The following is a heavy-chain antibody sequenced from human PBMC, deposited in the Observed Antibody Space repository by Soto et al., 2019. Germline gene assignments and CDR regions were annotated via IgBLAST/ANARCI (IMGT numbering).Heavy chain of an antibody. J-gene: IGHJ6*02. CDR1: GDSVSNDY. CDR2: ISPFGGAT. Sequence: ASVKVSCKASGDSVSNDYLHWVRQAPGQGFEWLGLISPFGGATAYAQRFKGRVTVTMDKSSTSFYLELSSLSSDDTAVYYCAKGRGGKTVANFGMDVWGQGVTVTVSS. V-gene: IGHV1-46*01. D-gene: IGHD3-16*01. CDR3: AKGRGGKTVANFGMDV.